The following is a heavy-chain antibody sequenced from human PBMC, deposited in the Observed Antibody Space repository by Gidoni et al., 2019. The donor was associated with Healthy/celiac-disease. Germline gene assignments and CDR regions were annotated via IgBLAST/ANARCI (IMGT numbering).Heavy chain of an antibody. CDR1: GYTSTSYY. J-gene: IGHJ4*02. CDR3: ARDYGDYGWIGY. Sequence: QVQLVQSGAEVQKPRASVKVSCKASGYTSTSYYMYWVRQAPGQGLEWMGIINPSGGSTSYAQKFQGRVTMTRDTSTSTVYMELSSLRSEDTAVYYCARDYGDYGWIGYWGQGTLVTVSS. D-gene: IGHD4-17*01. V-gene: IGHV1-46*01. CDR2: INPSGGST.